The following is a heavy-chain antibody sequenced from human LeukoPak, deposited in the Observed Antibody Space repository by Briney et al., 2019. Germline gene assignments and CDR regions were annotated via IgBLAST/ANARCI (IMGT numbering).Heavy chain of an antibody. Sequence: APVKVSCKASGYTFTGYYMHWVRQAPGQGLEWMGWINPNSGGTNYAQKFQGRVTMTRDTSISTAYMELSRLRSDDTAVYYCASTLRKTYYYDSSGYTYNWFDPWGQGTLVTVSS. J-gene: IGHJ5*02. CDR1: GYTFTGYY. V-gene: IGHV1-2*02. D-gene: IGHD3-22*01. CDR2: INPNSGGT. CDR3: ASTLRKTYYYDSSGYTYNWFDP.